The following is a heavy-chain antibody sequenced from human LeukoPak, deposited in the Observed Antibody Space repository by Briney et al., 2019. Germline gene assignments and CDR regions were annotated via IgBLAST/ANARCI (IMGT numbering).Heavy chain of an antibody. CDR2: INHSGST. V-gene: IGHV4-34*01. J-gene: IGHJ4*02. CDR3: ARGPAVGGYYSYFDY. D-gene: IGHD3-22*01. CDR1: GGSFSGYY. Sequence: SETLSLTCAVYGGSFSGYYWSWIRQPPGKGLEWIGEINHSGSTNYNPSLKSRVTISVDTSKNQFSLRLSSVTAADTAVNYCARGPAVGGYYSYFDYWGQGTLVTVSS.